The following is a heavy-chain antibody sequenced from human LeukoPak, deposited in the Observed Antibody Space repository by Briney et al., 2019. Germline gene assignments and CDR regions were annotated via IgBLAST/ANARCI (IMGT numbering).Heavy chain of an antibody. CDR3: ARDLVSYGSGSRDY. Sequence: GGSLRLSCAASGFTFSSYGMHWVRQAPGKGLEWVAVISYDGSNKYYADSVKGRFTISRDNSKNTLYLQMNSLRAEDTAVYYCARDLVSYGSGSRDYWGQGTLVTVSS. CDR2: ISYDGSNK. D-gene: IGHD3-10*01. V-gene: IGHV3-30*03. CDR1: GFTFSSYG. J-gene: IGHJ4*02.